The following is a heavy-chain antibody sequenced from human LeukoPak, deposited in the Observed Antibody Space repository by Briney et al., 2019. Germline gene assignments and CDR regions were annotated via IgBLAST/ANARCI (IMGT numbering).Heavy chain of an antibody. CDR2: ISGSGGST. CDR3: AKDRLLNCRGDCYIFDY. Sequence: GGPLRLSCAASGFTFSSYAMSWVRQAPGKGLEWVSAISGSGGSTYYADSVKGRFTISRDNSKNTLYLQVNGLRTEDTAVYYCAKDRLLNCRGDCYIFDYWGQGTVVTVSS. J-gene: IGHJ4*02. D-gene: IGHD2-21*02. V-gene: IGHV3-23*01. CDR1: GFTFSSYA.